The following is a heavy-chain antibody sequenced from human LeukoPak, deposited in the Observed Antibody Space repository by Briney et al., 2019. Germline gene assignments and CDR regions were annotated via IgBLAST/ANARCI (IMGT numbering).Heavy chain of an antibody. Sequence: PGGSLRLSCAASGFTFSSYGMHWVRQAPGKGLEWVTSISYDGSNKYYADSVKGRFTISRDNSKNTLYLQMNSLRAEDTAVYYCAKGLYSSDYWGQGTLVTVSS. J-gene: IGHJ4*02. V-gene: IGHV3-30*18. D-gene: IGHD6-13*01. CDR3: AKGLYSSDY. CDR1: GFTFSSYG. CDR2: ISYDGSNK.